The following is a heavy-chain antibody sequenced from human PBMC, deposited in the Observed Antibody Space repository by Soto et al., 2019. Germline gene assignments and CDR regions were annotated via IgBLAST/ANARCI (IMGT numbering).Heavy chain of an antibody. CDR3: ARDGGSGRPNHYFYGMDV. CDR2: ISAYNGNT. J-gene: IGHJ6*02. V-gene: IGHV1-18*01. CDR1: GYSFTTFG. D-gene: IGHD3-10*01. Sequence: ASVKVSCKASGYSFTTFGISWVRQAPGKGPEWMGLISAYNGNTDNAQKVQGRVTMTTDTSTNTVYMELRSLRSDDTAVYYCARDGGSGRPNHYFYGMDVWGQGTTVTVSS.